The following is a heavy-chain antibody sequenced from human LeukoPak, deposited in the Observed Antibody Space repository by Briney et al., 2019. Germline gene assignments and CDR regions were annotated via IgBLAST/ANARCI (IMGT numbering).Heavy chain of an antibody. V-gene: IGHV3-7*04. Sequence: SGGGLRLSFVGSWFTFCSYLMTWVRPAPGKGLEWVANIKDDGSEKYSVDSVKGRFTISRDNAKNLLYLQMSSLRAEDTAVYYCARARIDYWGQGTLVTVSS. CDR2: IKDDGSEK. CDR3: ARARIDY. D-gene: IGHD1-14*01. J-gene: IGHJ4*02. CDR1: WFTFCSYL.